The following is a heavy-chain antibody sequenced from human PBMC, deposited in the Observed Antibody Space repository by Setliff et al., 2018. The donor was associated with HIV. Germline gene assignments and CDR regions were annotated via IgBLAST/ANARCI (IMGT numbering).Heavy chain of an antibody. CDR3: VGLGYSFSYRWWFDP. CDR1: GGTFSSYA. J-gene: IGHJ5*02. V-gene: IGHV1-69*13. Sequence: SVKVSCKGSGGTFSSYAISWVRQAPGQGLEWMGWINPNNGGTNYAQKFQGRLTITADESTSTAYMELSSLRSEDTAVYYCVGLGYSFSYRWWFDPWGQGTLVTVPS. D-gene: IGHD5-18*01. CDR2: INPNNGGT.